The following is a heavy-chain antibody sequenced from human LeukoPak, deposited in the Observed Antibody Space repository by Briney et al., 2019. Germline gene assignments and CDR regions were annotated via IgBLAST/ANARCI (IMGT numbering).Heavy chain of an antibody. CDR1: GFTFDDYA. J-gene: IGHJ4*02. CDR3: AKGSASSGYYHDLDY. V-gene: IGHV3-9*03. D-gene: IGHD3-22*01. Sequence: GGSLRLSCAASGFTFDDYAMHWGRQAPGEGLEWVSGISWNSGSIGSAASVKGRFTISRDNAKNSLYLQMNSLRAEDMALYYCAKGSASSGYYHDLDYWGQGTLVTVSS. CDR2: ISWNSGSI.